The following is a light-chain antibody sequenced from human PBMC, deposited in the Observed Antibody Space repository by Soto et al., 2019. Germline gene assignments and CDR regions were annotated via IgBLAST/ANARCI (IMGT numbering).Light chain of an antibody. V-gene: IGLV2-14*01. J-gene: IGLJ2*01. CDR3: SSYTSSSTLLVV. CDR1: SSDVGGYNY. CDR2: DVS. Sequence: QSALTQPASVSGSPGQSITISCTGTSSDVGGYNYVSWYQQHPGKAPKLMIYDVSNRPSGVSNRFSGSKSGNTASLTISGHQADDEADYYCSSYTSSSTLLVVFGGGTKLTVL.